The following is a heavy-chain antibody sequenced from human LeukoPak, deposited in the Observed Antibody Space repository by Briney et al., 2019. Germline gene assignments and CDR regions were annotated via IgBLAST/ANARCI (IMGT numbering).Heavy chain of an antibody. V-gene: IGHV3-23*01. D-gene: IGHD6-13*01. CDR2: ISGSGGST. Sequence: GGSLRLSCAASGFTFSSYAMSWVRQAPGKGPEWVSAISGSGGSTYYADSVKGRFTISRDNSKNTLYLQMNSLRAEDTAVYYCAKGVDSSSWYWFDPWGQGTLVTVSS. J-gene: IGHJ5*02. CDR1: GFTFSSYA. CDR3: AKGVDSSSWYWFDP.